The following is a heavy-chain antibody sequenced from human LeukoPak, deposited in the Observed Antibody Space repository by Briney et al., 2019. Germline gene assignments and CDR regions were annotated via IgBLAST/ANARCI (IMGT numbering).Heavy chain of an antibody. J-gene: IGHJ4*02. CDR1: GYTFTGDY. Sequence: GASVKVSCKASGYTFTGDYIYWVRQAPGQGLEWMGWINPNSGGTKYAQKFQGRVTMTRDTSISTAYMELSRLRSDDTAIYLCAKGGGWFEYYFDYWGQGTLVTVSS. D-gene: IGHD3-10*01. CDR2: INPNSGGT. V-gene: IGHV1-2*02. CDR3: AKGGGWFEYYFDY.